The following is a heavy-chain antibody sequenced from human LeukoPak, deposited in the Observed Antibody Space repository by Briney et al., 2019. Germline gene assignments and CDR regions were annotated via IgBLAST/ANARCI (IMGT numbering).Heavy chain of an antibody. CDR3: ARGISGTGLYYFDY. CDR2: ISSSSSYI. V-gene: IGHV3-21*01. Sequence: GGSLRLSCAASGFTFSSYSMNWVRQAPGKGLEWVSSISSSSSYIYYADSVKGRFTISRDNAKNSLYLQMNSLRAEDTAVCYCARGISGTGLYYFDYWGQGTLVTVSS. D-gene: IGHD6-13*01. J-gene: IGHJ4*02. CDR1: GFTFSSYS.